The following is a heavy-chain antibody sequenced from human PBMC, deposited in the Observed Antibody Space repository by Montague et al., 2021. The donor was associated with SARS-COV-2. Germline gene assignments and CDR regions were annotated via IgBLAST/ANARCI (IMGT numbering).Heavy chain of an antibody. CDR1: GGSISSSSYY. Sequence: SETLSLTCTVSGGSISSSSYYWGWIRQPPGKGLEWIGRIYYSGSTHYNPSLKSRVTTSVDPSKNQFSLKLSSVTAADTAVYYCARQGVMWAAAAGTVDPWGQGTLVTVSS. CDR3: ARQGVMWAAAAGTVDP. V-gene: IGHV4-39*01. CDR2: IYYSGST. J-gene: IGHJ5*02. D-gene: IGHD6-13*01.